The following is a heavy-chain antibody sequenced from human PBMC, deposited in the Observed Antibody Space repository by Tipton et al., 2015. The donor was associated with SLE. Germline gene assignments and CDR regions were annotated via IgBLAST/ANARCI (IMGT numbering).Heavy chain of an antibody. CDR2: IYYSGST. J-gene: IGHJ4*02. Sequence: TLSLTCTVSGGSISSSSYYWGWIRQPPGKGLEWIGDIYYSGSTYYSPSLKSRVTISVDTSNNQFSLKLTSVTAADTAVYYCARGGGSPSYWGQGTLVTVSS. D-gene: IGHD2-15*01. V-gene: IGHV4-39*07. CDR3: ARGGGSPSY. CDR1: GGSISSSSYY.